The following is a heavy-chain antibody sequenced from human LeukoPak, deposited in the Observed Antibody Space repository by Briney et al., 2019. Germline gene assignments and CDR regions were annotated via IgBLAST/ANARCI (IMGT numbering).Heavy chain of an antibody. D-gene: IGHD3-9*01. J-gene: IGHJ3*02. Sequence: GGSLRLSCAASGFTFSSYGMHWVRQAPGKGLEWVSSIRYDGSNKYYADSVKGRFTISRDISKNTLYLQMNSLRAEDTAVYYCARDSPYYDILTGRAPDAFDIWGQGTMVTVSS. CDR3: ARDSPYYDILTGRAPDAFDI. V-gene: IGHV3-30*02. CDR2: IRYDGSNK. CDR1: GFTFSSYG.